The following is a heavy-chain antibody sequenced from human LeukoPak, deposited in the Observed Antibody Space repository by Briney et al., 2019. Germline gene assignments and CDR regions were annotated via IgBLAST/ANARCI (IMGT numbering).Heavy chain of an antibody. Sequence: ASVKVSCTASGGTFSSYAISWVRQAPGQGLEWMGGIIPIFGTANCAQKFQGRVTITADESTSTAYMELSSLRSEDTAVYYCARSGTPKGFDYWGQGTLVTVSS. CDR3: ARSGTPKGFDY. J-gene: IGHJ4*02. CDR1: GGTFSSYA. V-gene: IGHV1-69*13. CDR2: IIPIFGTA. D-gene: IGHD1-26*01.